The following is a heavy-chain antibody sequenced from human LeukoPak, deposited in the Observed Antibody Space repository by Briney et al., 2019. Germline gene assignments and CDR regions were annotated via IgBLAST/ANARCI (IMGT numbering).Heavy chain of an antibody. J-gene: IGHJ4*02. Sequence: PGRSLRLSCAASGFTFSNYAMNWVRQAPGKGLEWVSAISGSGDSTHYADSVKGRFIISRENSKSTLFLQINSLRAEDTAVYYCAKDGGRTTGTTTSGYSDYWGQGTLVTVSS. CDR1: GFTFSNYA. D-gene: IGHD1-1*01. CDR3: AKDGGRTTGTTTSGYSDY. CDR2: ISGSGDST. V-gene: IGHV3-23*01.